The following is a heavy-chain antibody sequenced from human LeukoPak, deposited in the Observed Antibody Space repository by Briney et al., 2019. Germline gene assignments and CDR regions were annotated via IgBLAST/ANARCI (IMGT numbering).Heavy chain of an antibody. J-gene: IGHJ5*01. V-gene: IGHV4-39*07. Sequence: SETLSLTCTVSGGSISSSSYYWGWIRQPPGKGLEWIGSIYYSGSTSYNPSLKSRVTISIDTSRNQFSLKLTSVTAADTAVYYCARDSGSGSPYNWFDSWGQGTLVTVSS. CDR3: ARDSGSGSPYNWFDS. CDR1: GGSISSSSYY. CDR2: IYYSGST. D-gene: IGHD5-12*01.